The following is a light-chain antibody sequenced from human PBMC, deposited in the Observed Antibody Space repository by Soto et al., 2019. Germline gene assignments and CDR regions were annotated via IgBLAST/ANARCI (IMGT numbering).Light chain of an antibody. V-gene: IGLV2-11*01. CDR1: SSDVGGYKY. CDR2: DVS. CDR3: CSYAGSYTFGV. Sequence: QSALTQPRSVSASPGQSVTISCTGTSSDVGGYKYVSWYQQHPDKAPKLMIYDVSKRPSGVPDRFSGSKSGNTASLTISGLQAEDEADYYCCSYAGSYTFGVFGTGTKVTVL. J-gene: IGLJ1*01.